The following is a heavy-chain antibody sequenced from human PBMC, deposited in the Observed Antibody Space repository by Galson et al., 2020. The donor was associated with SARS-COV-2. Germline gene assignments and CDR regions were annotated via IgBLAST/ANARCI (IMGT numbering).Heavy chain of an antibody. CDR2: IWYDGSNK. CDR1: GFTFSSYG. Sequence: GESLKISCAASGFTFSSYGMHWVRQAPGQGLEWVAVIWYDGSNKYSADSVKGRFTISRDNSKNTLYLQRNSLRAEDTAVYYCAGGGDGVYSSSWYEDWFDPWGQGTLVTVSS. CDR3: AGGGDGVYSSSWYEDWFDP. J-gene: IGHJ5*02. D-gene: IGHD6-13*01. V-gene: IGHV3-33*01.